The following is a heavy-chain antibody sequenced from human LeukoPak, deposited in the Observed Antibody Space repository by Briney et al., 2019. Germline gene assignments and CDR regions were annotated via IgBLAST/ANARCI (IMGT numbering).Heavy chain of an antibody. CDR1: GYTFTSYD. D-gene: IGHD3-16*01. CDR3: AKVRALQGEDAFDI. CDR2: MNPNSGNT. Sequence: ASVKVSCKASGYTFTSYDINWVRQATGQGLEWMGWMNPNSGNTGYAQKFQGRVTMTRNTSISTAYMELSSLRSEDTAVYYCAKVRALQGEDAFDIWGQGTMVTVSS. J-gene: IGHJ3*02. V-gene: IGHV1-8*01.